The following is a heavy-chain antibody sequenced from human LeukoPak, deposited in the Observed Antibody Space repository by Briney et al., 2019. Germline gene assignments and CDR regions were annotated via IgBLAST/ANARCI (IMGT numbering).Heavy chain of an antibody. CDR3: ATKTLFLFDY. Sequence: GGSLRLSCAASGFTFSSYAMSWVRQAPGKGLEWVSAISGSGGSTYYADSVKGRFTISRDNSKNTLYLQMNSLRVEDTAVYYCATKTLFLFDYWGQGTLVTVSS. V-gene: IGHV3-23*01. J-gene: IGHJ4*02. CDR2: ISGSGGST. CDR1: GFTFSSYA.